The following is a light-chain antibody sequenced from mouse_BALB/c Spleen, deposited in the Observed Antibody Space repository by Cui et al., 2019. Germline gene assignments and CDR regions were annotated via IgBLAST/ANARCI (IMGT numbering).Light chain of an antibody. J-gene: IGKJ1*01. Sequence: QIVLTQSPPIMSASLGAEITLTCSASSSVSYMHWYQQKSGTSPKLLIYSTSNLASGVPSRFSGSGSGTFYSLTISSVEAEDAADYYCHQWSIYPWTFGGGTKLEIK. V-gene: IGKV4-80*01. CDR3: HQWSIYPWT. CDR2: STS. CDR1: SSVSY.